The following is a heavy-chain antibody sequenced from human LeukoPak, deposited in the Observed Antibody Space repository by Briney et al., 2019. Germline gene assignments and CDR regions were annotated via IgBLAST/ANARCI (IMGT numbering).Heavy chain of an antibody. J-gene: IGHJ4*02. CDR3: AAYHVSHSESGY. CDR2: ISFDGSNK. V-gene: IGHV3-30*03. CDR1: GLTFSNYG. D-gene: IGHD1-14*01. Sequence: GRSLRLSCVASGLTFSNYGMHWVRQAPGKGLEWVTEISFDGSNKHYVDSVKGRFTISRDNSKNTLYLQMNSLSAEDTAVYYCAAYHVSHSESGYWGQGTLVTVSS.